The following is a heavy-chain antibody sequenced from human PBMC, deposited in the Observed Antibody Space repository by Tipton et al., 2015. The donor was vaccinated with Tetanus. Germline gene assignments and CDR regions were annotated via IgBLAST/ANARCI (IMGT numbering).Heavy chain of an antibody. V-gene: IGHV4-61*01. CDR2: IYYSGTT. CDR1: GGSVRSTNSY. CDR3: ARHDTFIWFGQFGAFDI. Sequence: TLSLTCTVSGGSVRSTNSYWSWLRQPPGKGLEWIGYIYYSGTTKYNPSLKSRVTMSVDTSKNQFSLRLNSVTAADTAVYYCARHDTFIWFGQFGAFDIWGQGTMVTVSS. J-gene: IGHJ3*02. D-gene: IGHD3-10*01.